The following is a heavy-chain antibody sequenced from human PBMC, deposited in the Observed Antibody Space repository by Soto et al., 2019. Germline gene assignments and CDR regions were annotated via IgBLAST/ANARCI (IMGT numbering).Heavy chain of an antibody. CDR1: GDSISSGDYY. J-gene: IGHJ5*02. Sequence: PSETLSLTCTVSGDSISSGDYYWSWIRQPPGKGLEWIGCIYYSGNTYYNPSLKRRFSISVDTSKNQFSLQLSSVTVADTAVYYCARERHDGSRLDPWGQGTLVTVS. V-gene: IGHV4-30-4*01. D-gene: IGHD6-13*01. CDR3: ARERHDGSRLDP. CDR2: IYYSGNT.